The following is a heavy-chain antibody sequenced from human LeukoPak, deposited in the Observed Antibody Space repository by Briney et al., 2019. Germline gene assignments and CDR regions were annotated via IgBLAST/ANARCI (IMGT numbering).Heavy chain of an antibody. D-gene: IGHD3-22*01. CDR1: GGSISSYY. J-gene: IGHJ5*02. Sequence: PSETLSLTCTVSGGSISSYYWSWIRQPPGKGLEWIACISYSGSTKYNPSLKSRVTISVDTSKNQLSLKLSSVTAADTAVYYCAREPGFDSSGYLNWFDPWGQGTLVTVPS. CDR2: ISYSGST. CDR3: AREPGFDSSGYLNWFDP. V-gene: IGHV4-59*01.